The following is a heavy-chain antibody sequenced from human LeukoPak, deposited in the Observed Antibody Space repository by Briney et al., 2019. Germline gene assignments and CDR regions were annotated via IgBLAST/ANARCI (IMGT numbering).Heavy chain of an antibody. CDR1: GGSISSSSYY. CDR2: IYYSGSS. Sequence: SETLSLTCTVSGGSISSSSYYWGWIRQPPGKGLEWIGNIYYSGSSYYNPSLKSRVTISVDTSKNQFSLKLSSVTAADTAVYYCARLTRRRSPRYSGYDEVDYWGQGTLVTVSS. V-gene: IGHV4-39*07. J-gene: IGHJ4*02. CDR3: ARLTRRRSPRYSGYDEVDY. D-gene: IGHD5-12*01.